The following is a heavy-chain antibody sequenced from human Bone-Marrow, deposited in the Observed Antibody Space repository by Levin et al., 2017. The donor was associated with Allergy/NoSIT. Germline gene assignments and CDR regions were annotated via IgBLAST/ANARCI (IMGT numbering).Heavy chain of an antibody. CDR3: AKGEDSSGSFDY. J-gene: IGHJ4*02. D-gene: IGHD6-19*01. CDR1: GFTFSSYG. V-gene: IGHV3-30*18. Sequence: PGGSLRLSCAASGFTFSSYGMHWVRQAPGKGLEWVAVISYDGSNKYYADSVKGRFTISRDNSKNTLYLQMNSLRAEDTAVYYCAKGEDSSGSFDYWGQGTLVTVSS. CDR2: ISYDGSNK.